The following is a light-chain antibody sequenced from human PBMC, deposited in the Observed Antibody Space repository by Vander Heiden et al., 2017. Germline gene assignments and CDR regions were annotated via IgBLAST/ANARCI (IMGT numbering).Light chain of an antibody. V-gene: IGLV2-18*02. CDR3: SSYTTSSTWV. CDR2: EVS. Sequence: QSALTQPPSVSGSPGQSVTIPCTGTITDVGTSNRVSWYQQPQGTAPKLLIYEVSNRPSGVPDRFSGSKSGNTASLTISGLQAEDEADYYCSSYTTSSTWVFGGGTKVTVL. CDR1: ITDVGTSNR. J-gene: IGLJ2*01.